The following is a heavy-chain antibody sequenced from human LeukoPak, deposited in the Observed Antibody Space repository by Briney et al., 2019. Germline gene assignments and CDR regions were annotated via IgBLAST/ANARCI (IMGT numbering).Heavy chain of an antibody. Sequence: GGSLRLSCAASGFTFSSYSMNWVRQAPGKGLEWVSYISSSSSTIYYADSVKGRFTISRDNAKNTLYLQMNSLRAEDTAVYYCARVPAANPLVVVSYDYWGQGTLVTVSS. CDR3: ARVPAANPLVVVSYDY. J-gene: IGHJ4*02. CDR2: ISSSSSTI. D-gene: IGHD3-22*01. CDR1: GFTFSSYS. V-gene: IGHV3-48*01.